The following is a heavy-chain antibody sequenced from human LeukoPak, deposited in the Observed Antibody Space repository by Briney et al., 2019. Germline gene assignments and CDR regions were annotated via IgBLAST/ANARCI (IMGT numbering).Heavy chain of an antibody. CDR1: GGSISSSNYY. Sequence: SETLSLTCTVSGGSISSSNYYWGWIRQPPGKGLEWIGSFYYSGTSYYNPSLKSQVTMSADTSKNQLSLELRSVTAADTAVYYCARSYDILTGYYHNWFDPWGQGTLVTVSS. CDR2: FYYSGTS. V-gene: IGHV4-39*07. D-gene: IGHD3-9*01. CDR3: ARSYDILTGYYHNWFDP. J-gene: IGHJ5*02.